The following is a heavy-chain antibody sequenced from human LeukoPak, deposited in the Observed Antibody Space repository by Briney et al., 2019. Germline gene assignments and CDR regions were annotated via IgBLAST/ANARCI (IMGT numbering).Heavy chain of an antibody. D-gene: IGHD2-21*01. J-gene: IGHJ5*02. CDR3: ARGDIVMGGGRNWFDP. CDR2: VSTSGST. V-gene: IGHV4-4*07. Sequence: SETLSLTCTVSRDSISKHFCSWIPQPAGKGLEYIGRVSTSGSTYNNPSLKSRVTMSADTSKNQFSLKLTSMTAADTAVYYCARGDIVMGGGRNWFDPWGQGTLVTVSS. CDR1: RDSISKHF.